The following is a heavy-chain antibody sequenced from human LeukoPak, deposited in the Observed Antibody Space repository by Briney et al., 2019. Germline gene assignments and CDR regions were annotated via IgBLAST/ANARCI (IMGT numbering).Heavy chain of an antibody. D-gene: IGHD5-18*01. CDR3: ARDRGYTYGHPLDY. Sequence: PGRSLRLSCAASGFTFSTYVIHWVRQAPGKGLEWVALIWHDGSNKYYGDSVKDRFTISRDNSKNTLYLQMDSLRDEDTAVYYCARDRGYTYGHPLDYWGRGTLVTVSS. CDR1: GFTFSTYV. J-gene: IGHJ4*02. V-gene: IGHV3-33*01. CDR2: IWHDGSNK.